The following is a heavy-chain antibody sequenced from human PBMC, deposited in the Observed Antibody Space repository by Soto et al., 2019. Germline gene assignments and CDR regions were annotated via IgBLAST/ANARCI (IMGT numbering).Heavy chain of an antibody. J-gene: IGHJ4*02. V-gene: IGHV4-34*01. Sequence: SETLSLTCAVYGGSFSGYYWSWIRQSPGKGLEWIGEINHGGSSNYNPSLKSRVTTSVDTSKNQFSLKLSSVTAADTAVYFCARGITTKVVQRDAPDKYYFDSWGQGTLVTVSS. CDR2: INHGGSS. CDR3: ARGITTKVVQRDAPDKYYFDS. D-gene: IGHD3-22*01. CDR1: GGSFSGYY.